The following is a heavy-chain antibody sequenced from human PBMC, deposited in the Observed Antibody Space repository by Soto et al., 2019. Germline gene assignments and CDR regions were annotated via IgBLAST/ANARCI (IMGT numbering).Heavy chain of an antibody. CDR3: ARDLTYYYGMDV. Sequence: EVQLVESGGGLVKPGGSLRLSCAASGFTFSSYSMNWVRQAPGKGLEWVSSISSSSSYIYYADSVKGRFIISRDNAKNSLYLQMNSLRAEDTAVYYCARDLTYYYGMDVWGQGTTVTVSS. CDR2: ISSSSSYI. V-gene: IGHV3-21*01. J-gene: IGHJ6*02. CDR1: GFTFSSYS.